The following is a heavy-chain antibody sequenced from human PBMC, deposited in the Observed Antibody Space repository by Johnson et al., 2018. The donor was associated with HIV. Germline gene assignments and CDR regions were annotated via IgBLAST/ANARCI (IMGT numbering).Heavy chain of an antibody. CDR1: GFTFSDYW. Sequence: VQLVESGGGLVQPGGSLRLSCAASGFTFSDYWMTWVRQPPGKGLEWVANTKQDGSENYYVDSVKGRFSISRDNSKNTLYLQVNGLRVEDTAVFYCASGEDYGGNYGALDIWGQGTMVTVSS. CDR3: ASGEDYGGNYGALDI. J-gene: IGHJ3*02. CDR2: TKQDGSEN. D-gene: IGHD4-23*01. V-gene: IGHV3-7*02.